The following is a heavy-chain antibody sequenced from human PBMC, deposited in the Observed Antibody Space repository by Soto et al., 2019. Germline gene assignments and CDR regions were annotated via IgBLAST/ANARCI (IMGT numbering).Heavy chain of an antibody. CDR3: ATDSERYSYGYWYFDL. J-gene: IGHJ2*01. Sequence: ASVKVSCKVSGYTLTELSMHWVRQAPGKGLEWMGGFDPEDGETIYAQKFQGRVTMTEDTSTDTAYMELSSLRSEDTAVYYCATDSERYSYGYWYFDLWGRGTLVTVSS. CDR2: FDPEDGET. D-gene: IGHD5-18*01. V-gene: IGHV1-24*01. CDR1: GYTLTELS.